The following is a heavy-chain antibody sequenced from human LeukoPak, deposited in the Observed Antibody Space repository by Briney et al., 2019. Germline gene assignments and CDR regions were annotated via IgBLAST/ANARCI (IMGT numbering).Heavy chain of an antibody. CDR2: ISYDGSNK. J-gene: IGHJ4*02. CDR1: GFTFSSYG. D-gene: IGHD6-6*01. V-gene: IGHV3-30*07. CDR3: ARGRPRERYYFDY. Sequence: GGSLRLSCAASGFTFSSYGMHWVRQAPGKGLEWVAVISYDGSNKYYADSVKGRFTISRDNSKNTLYLQMNSLRAEDTAVYYCARGRPRERYYFDYWGQGTLVTASS.